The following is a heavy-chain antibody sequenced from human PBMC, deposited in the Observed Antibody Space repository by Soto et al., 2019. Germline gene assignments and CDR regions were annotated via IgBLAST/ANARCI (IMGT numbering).Heavy chain of an antibody. V-gene: IGHV3-15*01. D-gene: IGHD3-22*01. J-gene: IGHJ4*02. CDR3: TTDPVTMIVVVPSSG. Sequence: GGSLRLSCTASGFTFGDYAMSWFRQAPGKGLEWVGRIKSKTDGGTTDYAAPVKGRFTISRDDSKNTLYLQMNSLKTEDIAVYYCTTDPVTMIVVVPSSGWGQGTLVTVSS. CDR1: GFTFGDYA. CDR2: IKSKTDGGTT.